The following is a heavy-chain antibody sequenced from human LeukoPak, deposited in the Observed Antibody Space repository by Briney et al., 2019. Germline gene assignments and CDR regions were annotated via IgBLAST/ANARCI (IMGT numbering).Heavy chain of an antibody. CDR3: VRATSGWTYYDY. J-gene: IGHJ4*02. D-gene: IGHD6-19*01. CDR2: ISYDGSNK. V-gene: IGHV3-30-3*01. Sequence: GGSLRLSCAASGFTFSSYAMHWVRQAPGKGLEWVAVISYDGSNKYYADSVKGRFTISRDNSKNTLYLQMNSLRAEDTAVYYCVRATSGWTYYDYWGQGTLVTVSS. CDR1: GFTFSSYA.